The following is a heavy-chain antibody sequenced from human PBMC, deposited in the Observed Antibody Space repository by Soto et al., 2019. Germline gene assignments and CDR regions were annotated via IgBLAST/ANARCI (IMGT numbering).Heavy chain of an antibody. CDR3: ANDAFLYGSGSYYGPDDFDY. J-gene: IGHJ4*02. D-gene: IGHD3-10*01. CDR2: ISYDGSNK. Sequence: GGSLRLSCAASGFTFSSYGMHWVRQAPGKGLEWVAVISYDGSNKYYADSVKGRFTISRDNSKNTLYLQMNSLRAEDTAVYYCANDAFLYGSGSYYGPDDFDYWGQGTLVTVSS. V-gene: IGHV3-30*18. CDR1: GFTFSSYG.